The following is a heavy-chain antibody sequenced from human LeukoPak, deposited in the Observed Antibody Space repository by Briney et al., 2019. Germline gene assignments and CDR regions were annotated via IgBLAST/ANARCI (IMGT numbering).Heavy chain of an antibody. CDR3: ARVPNVWTPSYYYYGMDV. D-gene: IGHD2-8*01. CDR2: TYYRSKWYN. J-gene: IGHJ6*02. Sequence: SQTLSLTCAISGDSVSSNSAAWNWIRQSPSRGLEWLGRTYYRSKWYNDYAVSVKSRITINPDTSKNQFSLQLNSVTPEDTAVYYCARVPNVWTPSYYYYGMDVWGQGTTVTVSS. CDR1: GDSVSSNSAA. V-gene: IGHV6-1*01.